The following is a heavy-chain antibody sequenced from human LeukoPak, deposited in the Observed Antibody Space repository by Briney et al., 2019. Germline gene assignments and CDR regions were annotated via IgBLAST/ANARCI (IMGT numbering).Heavy chain of an antibody. CDR2: ISWNSGSI. V-gene: IGHV3-9*01. J-gene: IGHJ4*02. CDR3: AKATLWFGSPHDY. Sequence: GRSLRLSCAASGFTFDDYAMHWVRQAPGKGLEWVSGISWNSGSIGYADSVKGRFTISRDNAKNSLYLQMNSLRAEDTALYYCAKATLWFGSPHDYWGQGTLVTVSS. D-gene: IGHD3-10*01. CDR1: GFTFDDYA.